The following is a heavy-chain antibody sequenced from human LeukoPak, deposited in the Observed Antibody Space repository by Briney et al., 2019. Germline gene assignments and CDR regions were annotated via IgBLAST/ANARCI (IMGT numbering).Heavy chain of an antibody. Sequence: AGGSLRLSCAASGFTFSSYEMNWVRQAPGKGLEWVSYISSSGSIIYYADSVKGRFTISRDNDKNSVYLQMNSLRVEDTAVYYCARAHHRRVYDFVWGTYWGQGTLVTVSS. CDR3: ARAHHRRVYDFVWGTY. V-gene: IGHV3-48*03. J-gene: IGHJ4*02. CDR2: ISSSGSII. D-gene: IGHD3-16*01. CDR1: GFTFSSYE.